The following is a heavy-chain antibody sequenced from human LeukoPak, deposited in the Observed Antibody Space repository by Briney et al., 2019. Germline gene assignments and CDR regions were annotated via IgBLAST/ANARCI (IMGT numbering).Heavy chain of an antibody. CDR2: IYSGGST. D-gene: IGHD2-21*01. CDR3: ARAKGGDYYYYYGMDV. J-gene: IGHJ6*02. V-gene: IGHV3-53*01. CDR1: GFTVSSNY. Sequence: SGGSLRLSCAASGFTVSSNYMSWVRQAPGKGLEWVSVIYSGGSTYYADSVKGRFTISRDNAKNSLYLQMNSLRAEDTAVYYCARAKGGDYYYYYGMDVWGQGTTVTVSS.